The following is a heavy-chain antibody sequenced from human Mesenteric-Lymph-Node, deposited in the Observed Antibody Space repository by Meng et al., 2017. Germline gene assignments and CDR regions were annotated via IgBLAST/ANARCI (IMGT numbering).Heavy chain of an antibody. CDR2: ISQTGGTL. J-gene: IGHJ4*02. CDR3: ATDGWGLPDS. D-gene: IGHD6-19*01. Sequence: GGSLRLSCAASGFTFSNNAMHWVRQAPGKGLDWVAVISQTGGTLYYADSVKGRFTISRDNSRNTLYLQMNSLRAEDTAVYYCATDGWGLPDSWGQGTLVTVSS. CDR1: GFTFSNNA. V-gene: IGHV3-30*01.